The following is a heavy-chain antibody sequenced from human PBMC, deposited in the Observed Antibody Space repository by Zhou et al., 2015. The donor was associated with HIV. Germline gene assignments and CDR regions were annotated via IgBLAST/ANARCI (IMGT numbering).Heavy chain of an antibody. Sequence: QVQLVQSGGGVVQPGRSLRISCAASGFTFRNYAMHWVRQTPGKGLEWVALISFDGNNKYYADFVKGRFTVSRDNSKDTLSLHMISLTLEDTAVYYCARVHHYYLSAYSIHFMDVWGKGSTVTVSS. CDR2: ISFDGNNK. D-gene: IGHD3-22*01. CDR1: GFTFRNYA. J-gene: IGHJ6*03. V-gene: IGHV3-30-3*01. CDR3: ARVHHYYLSAYSIHFMDV.